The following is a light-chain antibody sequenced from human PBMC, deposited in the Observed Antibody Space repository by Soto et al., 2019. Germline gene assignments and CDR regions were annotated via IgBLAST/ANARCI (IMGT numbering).Light chain of an antibody. J-gene: IGKJ1*01. V-gene: IGKV1-39*01. CDR2: GAS. CDR1: QSITTS. Sequence: DVQLTQSPSSLSDSIGDTVTISCRSSQSITTSVNWYQQKSGRPPALLIYGASALQIGVPHRFSASGSGTDFTLTITGLQHEDFATYYCQQSYSLPRTFGQGTKVDLK. CDR3: QQSYSLPRT.